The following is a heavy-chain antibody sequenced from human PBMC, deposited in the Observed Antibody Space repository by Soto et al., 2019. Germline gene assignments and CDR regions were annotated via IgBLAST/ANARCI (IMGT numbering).Heavy chain of an antibody. CDR2: ISAYNGNT. D-gene: IGHD6-13*01. Sequence: ASVNVSCKSSGYTFTSYCISWGREAPGQGLGCMGWISAYNGNTNYVQKLQGRVTMTTDTSTSTAYMELRSLRSDDTAVYYCARGAGGSSWPFYGMDVWGQGTTVTVSS. CDR3: ARGAGGSSWPFYGMDV. V-gene: IGHV1-18*04. J-gene: IGHJ6*02. CDR1: GYTFTSYC.